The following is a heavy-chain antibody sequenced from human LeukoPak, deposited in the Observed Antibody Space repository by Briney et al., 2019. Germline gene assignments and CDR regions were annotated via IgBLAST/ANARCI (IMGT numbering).Heavy chain of an antibody. Sequence: GGSLRLSCAASGFSFSTYWMHWVRQAPGKGLVWVSRIRNDGSMTFYADSVKGRFTISRDNAKNTLYLQMNSLRAEDTAMYYCASWAGNTQSDSWSGPFDYWGQGSLVTVSS. V-gene: IGHV3-74*01. D-gene: IGHD3-3*01. J-gene: IGHJ4*02. CDR1: GFSFSTYW. CDR2: IRNDGSMT. CDR3: ASWAGNTQSDSWSGPFDY.